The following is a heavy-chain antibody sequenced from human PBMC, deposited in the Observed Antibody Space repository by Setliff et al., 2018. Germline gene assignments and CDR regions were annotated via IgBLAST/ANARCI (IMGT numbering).Heavy chain of an antibody. CDR1: GYSFSNYD. CDR3: ARSQWDGLWFKELLSN. V-gene: IGHV1-18*01. D-gene: IGHD3-10*01. J-gene: IGHJ4*02. Sequence: ASVKVSCKASGYSFSNYDIMWVRQAPGQGLEWMGWISVYTGHTKSAQKFQGRVTMTTDTSTSTAYMELRSLTSDGTAVYYCARSQWDGLWFKELLSNWGQGTLVTVSS. CDR2: ISVYTGHT.